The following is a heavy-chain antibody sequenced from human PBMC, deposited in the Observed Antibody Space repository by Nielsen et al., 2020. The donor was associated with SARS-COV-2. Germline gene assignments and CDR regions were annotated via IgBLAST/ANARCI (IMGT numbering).Heavy chain of an antibody. CDR2: IFYGGGI. V-gene: IGHV4-4*02. CDR3: ATVVISPAGTSMFFDS. D-gene: IGHD6-13*01. Sequence: SETLSLTCAVSGGSTSSRNWWSWVRQPPGKGLEWIGEIFYGGGINYNPSLKSRVTISVDASKNQFSLKVTSVTAADTAIYYCATVVISPAGTSMFFDSWGQGTLVTVSS. CDR1: GGSTSSRNW. J-gene: IGHJ4*02.